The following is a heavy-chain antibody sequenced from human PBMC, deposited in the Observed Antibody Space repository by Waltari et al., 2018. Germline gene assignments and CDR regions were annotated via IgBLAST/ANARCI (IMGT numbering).Heavy chain of an antibody. J-gene: IGHJ1*01. Sequence: QVQLQESGPGLVKPTHTLSLTCTVSGEPISDDVSRWTYWTWIRQSAGKGLEWIGHIYSSGAVDYNPSLGSRVTISLDTPKRHFTLKLTSVTAADTAVYYCANRGVGNYFKYFRLWSPGTLVTVSS. D-gene: IGHD1-7*01. CDR1: GEPISDDVSRWTY. CDR2: IYSSGAV. V-gene: IGHV4-61*02. CDR3: ANRGVGNYFKYFRL.